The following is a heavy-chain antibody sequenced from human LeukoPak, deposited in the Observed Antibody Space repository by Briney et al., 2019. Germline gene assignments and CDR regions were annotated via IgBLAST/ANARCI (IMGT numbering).Heavy chain of an antibody. CDR2: IYHSGST. CDR3: AREASELLWFGELLKWRPSYGMDV. D-gene: IGHD3-10*01. J-gene: IGHJ6*02. Sequence: GSLRLSCAASGFTFDSYAMSWVRQAPGKGLEWIGEIYHSGSTNYNPSLKSRVTISVDKSKNQFSLKLSSVTAADTAVYYCAREASELLWFGELLKWRPSYGMDVWGQGTTVTVSS. CDR1: GFTFDSYAM. V-gene: IGHV4-4*02.